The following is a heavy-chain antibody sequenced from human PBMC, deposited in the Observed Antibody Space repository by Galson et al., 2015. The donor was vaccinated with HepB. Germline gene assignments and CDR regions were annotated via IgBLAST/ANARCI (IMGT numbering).Heavy chain of an antibody. CDR3: ARWGSSGNLDY. V-gene: IGHV1-2*02. Sequence: SVKVSCKASGYTFTGYYIHWVRQVPGQGLEWMGWINPNSGGTNYAEKFQGRVTMTRDTSISTAYMELSSLRSDDTAMYYCARWGSSGNLDYWGQGTLVTVSS. J-gene: IGHJ4*02. CDR1: GYTFTGYY. D-gene: IGHD1-26*01. CDR2: INPNSGGT.